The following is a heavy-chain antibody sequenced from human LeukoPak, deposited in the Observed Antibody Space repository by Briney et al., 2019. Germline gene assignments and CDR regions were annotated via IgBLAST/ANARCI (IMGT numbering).Heavy chain of an antibody. CDR1: GFPFRTFA. CDR3: AKGAGGSYGLYHFDY. Sequence: PGGSLRLSCAASGFPFRTFAMSWVRQAPGKGLEWVSSIISSGDTTYYVDSVKGRLTISRDNSKNIVYLQMNNLRVEDTAIYYCAKGAGGSYGLYHFDYWGQGTLVTVSS. D-gene: IGHD3-10*01. V-gene: IGHV3-23*01. CDR2: IISSGDTT. J-gene: IGHJ4*02.